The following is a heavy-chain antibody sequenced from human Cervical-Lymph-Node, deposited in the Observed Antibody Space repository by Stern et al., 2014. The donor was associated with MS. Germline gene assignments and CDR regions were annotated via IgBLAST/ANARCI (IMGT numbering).Heavy chain of an antibody. Sequence: VQLVESGSEVKKPGASVKVSCKPSGDTFSSYALSWVRQAPGQGLEWVGGLIPVVGTTRYAQNVQGGVTITPEESTGTACMELSNLTSDDTAVYYCALRRSYYVYWGQGTLISVSS. CDR1: GDTFSSYA. D-gene: IGHD4-11*01. CDR3: ALRRSYYVY. CDR2: LIPVVGTT. J-gene: IGHJ4*02. V-gene: IGHV1-69*01.